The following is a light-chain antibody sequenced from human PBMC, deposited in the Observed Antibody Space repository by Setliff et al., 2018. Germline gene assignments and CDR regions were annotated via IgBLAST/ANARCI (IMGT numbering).Light chain of an antibody. V-gene: IGLV2-14*01. CDR3: SSYTSSSTPYV. J-gene: IGLJ1*01. Sequence: SALAQPASVSGSPGQSITTSCTGTSSDVGGYNYVSWYQQHPGKAPKLMIYDVSKRPSGVSNRFSGSKSGNTASLTISGLQAEDEADYYCSSYTSSSTPYVFGTGTKGTVL. CDR1: SSDVGGYNY. CDR2: DVS.